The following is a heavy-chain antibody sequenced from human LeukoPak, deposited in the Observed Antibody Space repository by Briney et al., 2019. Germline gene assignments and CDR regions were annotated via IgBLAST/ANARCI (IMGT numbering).Heavy chain of an antibody. V-gene: IGHV3-30*02. Sequence: PGGSLRLSCAASGFTFSNYGIHWVRQAPGKGLEWVAFIRFDGSNEYYADSVKGRFTISRDNAKNTLYLQMNSLRAEDTAVYYCVRAISYYDSTGYGNFWGQGTWSPSPQ. CDR3: VRAISYYDSTGYGNF. CDR1: GFTFSNYG. CDR2: IRFDGSNE. D-gene: IGHD3-22*01. J-gene: IGHJ4*02.